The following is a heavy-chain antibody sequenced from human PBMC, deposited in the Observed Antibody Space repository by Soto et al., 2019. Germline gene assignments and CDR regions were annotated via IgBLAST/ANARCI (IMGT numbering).Heavy chain of an antibody. V-gene: IGHV3-33*01. Sequence: PGGSLRLSCAASGFLFSHFGMHWVRQAPGKGLECVAVMWNDGGNKFYADSVKDRFTISRDNSKNTLYLQMDSLRAEDTAVYYCARDWLTGPSDYWGQGTLVTVSS. D-gene: IGHD1-20*01. CDR2: MWNDGGNK. CDR1: GFLFSHFG. CDR3: ARDWLTGPSDY. J-gene: IGHJ4*02.